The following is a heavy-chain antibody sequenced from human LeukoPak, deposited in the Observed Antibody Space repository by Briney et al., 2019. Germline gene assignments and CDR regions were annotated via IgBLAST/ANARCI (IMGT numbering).Heavy chain of an antibody. CDR3: ARQYGLGGYHNWFDP. CDR2: IIPIFGTA. Sequence: SVKVSCKASGGTFSSYAISWVRQAPGQGLEWMGGIIPIFGTANYAQKFQGRVTITADKSTSTAYMELSSLRSEDTAVYYCARQYGLGGYHNWFDPWGQGTLVTVSS. V-gene: IGHV1-69*06. CDR1: GGTFSSYA. J-gene: IGHJ5*02. D-gene: IGHD3-10*01.